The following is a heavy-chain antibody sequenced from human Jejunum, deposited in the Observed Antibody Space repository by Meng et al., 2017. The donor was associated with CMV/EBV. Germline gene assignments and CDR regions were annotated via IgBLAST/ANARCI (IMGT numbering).Heavy chain of an antibody. J-gene: IGHJ4*02. CDR2: IHHDGSNK. V-gene: IGHV3-30*02. CDR1: GLTFITYG. D-gene: IGHD6-13*01. CDR3: AKAATNSSPDFFDY. Sequence: SGLTFITYGMHWVRQAPGKVLEWVAFIHHDGSNKFYADSVKGRFTMSRDNSKNTVYLQMNSLRREDTAVYYCAKAATNSSPDFFDYWGQGTLVTVSS.